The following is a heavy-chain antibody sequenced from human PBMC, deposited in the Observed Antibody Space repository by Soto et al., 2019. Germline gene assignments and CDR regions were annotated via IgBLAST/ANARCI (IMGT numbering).Heavy chain of an antibody. J-gene: IGHJ4*02. V-gene: IGHV3-66*01. CDR3: ASGYCSSGSCYPYYFDY. CDR2: IYSGGST. D-gene: IGHD2-15*01. Sequence: GGSLRLSCAASGFTVSSNYMSWVRQATGKGLELVLVIYSGGSTYYADSVKGRFTISRDNSKITLYLQMNSLRAEDTAVFYCASGYCSSGSCYPYYFDYWRQGILVTVSS. CDR1: GFTVSSNY.